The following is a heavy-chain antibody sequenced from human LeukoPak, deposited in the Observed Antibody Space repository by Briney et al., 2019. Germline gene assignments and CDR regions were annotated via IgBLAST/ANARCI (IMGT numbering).Heavy chain of an antibody. CDR3: ARAYGEPWFDP. J-gene: IGHJ5*02. CDR1: GGSIISSDW. CDR2: IYYSGST. Sequence: SETLSLTCTISGGSIISSDWWTWVRQPPGKGLEWIGYIYYSGSTNYNPSLKSRVTISVDTSKNQFSLKLSSVTAADTAVYYCARAYGEPWFDPWGQGTLVTVSS. D-gene: IGHD4-17*01. V-gene: IGHV4-59*01.